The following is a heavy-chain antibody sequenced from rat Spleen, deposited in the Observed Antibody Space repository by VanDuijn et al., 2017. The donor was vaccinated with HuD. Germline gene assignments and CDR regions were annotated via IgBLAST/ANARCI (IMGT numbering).Heavy chain of an antibody. D-gene: IGHD1-1*01. CDR1: GFTFSDYY. CDR2: ISYDGSST. CDR3: ARPYSAQNYFDY. J-gene: IGHJ2*01. V-gene: IGHV5-29*01. Sequence: EVQLVESDGGLVQPGRSLKLSCAASGFTFSDYYMAWVRQAPTKGLEWVATISYDGSSTYYRDSVKGRFTITRDNAKSTLYLQMDSLRSEDTATYYCARPYSAQNYFDYWGQGVMVTVSS.